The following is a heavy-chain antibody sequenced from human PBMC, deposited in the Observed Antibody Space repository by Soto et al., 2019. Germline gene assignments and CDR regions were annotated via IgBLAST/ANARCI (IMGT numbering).Heavy chain of an antibody. D-gene: IGHD4-17*01. CDR1: GGSISSYY. J-gene: IGHJ4*02. Sequence: SETLSLTCTVSGGSISSYYWSWIRQPPGKGLEWIGYIYYSGSTNYNPSLKSRVTISVDTSKNQFSLKLSSVTAADTAVYYCARSYGDLNFDYWGQGTLVTVSS. CDR2: IYYSGST. V-gene: IGHV4-59*01. CDR3: ARSYGDLNFDY.